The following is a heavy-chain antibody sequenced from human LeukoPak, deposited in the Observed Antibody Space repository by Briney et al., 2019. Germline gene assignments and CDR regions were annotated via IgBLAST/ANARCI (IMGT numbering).Heavy chain of an antibody. CDR1: GGSISSSSYY. CDR3: ARTAYSSGGPYFDY. CDR2: IYYSGST. D-gene: IGHD6-19*01. V-gene: IGHV4-39*01. Sequence: PSETLSLTCTVSGGSISSSSYYWGWIRQPPGKGLEWIGSIYYSGSTYYNPSLKSRVTISVDTSKNQFSLKLSSVTAADTAVYYCARTAYSSGGPYFDYWGQGTLVTVSS. J-gene: IGHJ4*02.